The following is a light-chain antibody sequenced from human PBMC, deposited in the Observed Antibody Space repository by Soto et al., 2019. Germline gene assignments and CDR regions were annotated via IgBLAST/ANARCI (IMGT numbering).Light chain of an antibody. Sequence: EIVLTQSPGTLSVSPGERATLSFSASQSVSSNLAWYQQKPGQAPRLLIYGASTRATGIPARFSCSGSGTEFTLTISSLQSEDFAVYYCQQYNNWPPWTFGQGTKVDIK. J-gene: IGKJ1*01. CDR2: GAS. CDR1: QSVSSN. CDR3: QQYNNWPPWT. V-gene: IGKV3-15*01.